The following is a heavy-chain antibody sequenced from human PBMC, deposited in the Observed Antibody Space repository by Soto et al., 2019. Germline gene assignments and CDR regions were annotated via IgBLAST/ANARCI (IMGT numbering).Heavy chain of an antibody. J-gene: IGHJ4*02. CDR2: IIPIFGTA. CDR1: GGTFSSYA. V-gene: IGHV1-69*01. D-gene: IGHD2-15*01. Sequence: QVQLVQSGAEVQKPGSSVKVSCKASGGTFSSYAISWVRQAPGQGLEWMGGIIPIFGTANYAQKFQGRVTITADESTSTAYMELSSLRSEDTAVYYCARRSLGYCSGGSCYAPDYWGQGTLVTVSS. CDR3: ARRSLGYCSGGSCYAPDY.